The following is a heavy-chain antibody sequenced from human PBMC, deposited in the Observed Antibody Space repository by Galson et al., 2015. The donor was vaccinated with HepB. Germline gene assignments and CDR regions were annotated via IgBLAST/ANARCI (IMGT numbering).Heavy chain of an antibody. CDR2: IVVGSGNR. CDR3: AEGSYFDSSGYWYCFDP. V-gene: IGHV1-58*02. J-gene: IGHJ5*02. CDR1: GFTFTSSA. Sequence: SVKVSCKASGFTFTSSAMQWVRQARGHRLEWIGWIVVGSGNRIYAQKLQERVTITRKMSTSTAYMELSSLRSADTAVYYCAEGSYFDSSGYWYCFDPWGQGTQVTVAS. D-gene: IGHD3-22*01.